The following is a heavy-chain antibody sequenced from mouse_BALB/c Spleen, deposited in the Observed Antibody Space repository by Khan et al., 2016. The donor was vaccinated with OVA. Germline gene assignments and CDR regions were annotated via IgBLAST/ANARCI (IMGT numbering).Heavy chain of an antibody. CDR2: ITTANGNT. CDR3: VRPYYVPRELDV. V-gene: IGHV14-3*02. J-gene: IGHJ1*01. D-gene: IGHD1-1*01. CDR1: GFNFKDSY. Sequence: VQLKESGAELVKPGASVKLSCTASGFNFKDSYIHWVKRRPEKGLEWIGWITTANGNTDYDTMFPGKGTMRADTTANTAFLQLSSLTYEDAAVYYCVRPYYVPRELDVWGDGTTVTVSS.